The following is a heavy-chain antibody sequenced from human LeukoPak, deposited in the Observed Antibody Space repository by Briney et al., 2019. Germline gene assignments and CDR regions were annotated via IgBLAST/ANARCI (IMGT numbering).Heavy chain of an antibody. Sequence: GDSLPHSCAACGLTHSSNYMMCLREPRGRGLEEVAVIYNGGSTYYADSVKGRFTISRDNSKNTLYLQMNSLRAEDTAVYYCARDAPSQYYYYGMDVWGQGTTVTVSS. J-gene: IGHJ6*02. CDR3: ARDAPSQYYYYGMDV. V-gene: IGHV3-66*02. CDR2: IYNGGST. CDR1: GLTHSSNY.